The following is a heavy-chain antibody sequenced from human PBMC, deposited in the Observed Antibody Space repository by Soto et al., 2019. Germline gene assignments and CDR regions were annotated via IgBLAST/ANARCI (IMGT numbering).Heavy chain of an antibody. Sequence: GGALRLSCAAPGFPFRSYGMHWVRQAPGKGLEWVAVISYDGSNKYYADSVKGRFTISRDNSKNTLYLQMNSLRAEDTAVYYCAKEEGAVASRYYFDYWGQGTLVTVSS. J-gene: IGHJ4*02. D-gene: IGHD6-19*01. CDR2: ISYDGSNK. CDR3: AKEEGAVASRYYFDY. CDR1: GFPFRSYG. V-gene: IGHV3-30*18.